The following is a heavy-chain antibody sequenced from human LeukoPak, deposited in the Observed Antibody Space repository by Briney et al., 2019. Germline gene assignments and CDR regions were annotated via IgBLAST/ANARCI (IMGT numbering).Heavy chain of an antibody. CDR1: GFTFSSYG. D-gene: IGHD5-24*01. CDR2: ISYDGNNK. J-gene: IGHJ4*02. Sequence: PGGSLRLSCAASGFTFSSYGMHWVRQAPGKGLEWVAVISYDGNNKYYADSVKGRFTISRDNSKNTLYLQMNSLRPEDTAVFYCARDRGWLQFLGYWGQGTLVTVSS. V-gene: IGHV3-30*19. CDR3: ARDRGWLQFLGY.